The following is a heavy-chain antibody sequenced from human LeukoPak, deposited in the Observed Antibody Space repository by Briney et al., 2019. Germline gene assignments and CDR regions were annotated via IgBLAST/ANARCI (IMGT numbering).Heavy chain of an antibody. CDR1: GFTFNNYA. CDR3: AKDRASGSGSYSYRGFDH. CDR2: TSSGGDYT. J-gene: IGHJ5*02. V-gene: IGHV3-23*01. D-gene: IGHD6-19*01. Sequence: QSGGSLRLSCAASGFTFNNYAMSWVRQAPGRGLEWVSATSSGGDYTNSADSVKGRFTISRDNSRNTLYLQMNSLRAEDTAVYYCAKDRASGSGSYSYRGFDHWGQGTLVTVSS.